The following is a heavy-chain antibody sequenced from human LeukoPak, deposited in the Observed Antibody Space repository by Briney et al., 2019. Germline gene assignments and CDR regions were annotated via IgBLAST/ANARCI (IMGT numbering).Heavy chain of an antibody. CDR2: ISYDGSNK. D-gene: IGHD5-18*01. Sequence: PGGSLRLSCAASGFTFSSYGMHWVRQAPGKGLEWVAVISYDGSNKYYADSVQGRFTISRDNYRNTLYLHMNSLRAEDTAVYYCAREWDVDTAMVGAFDIWGQGTMVTVSS. V-gene: IGHV3-30*03. CDR1: GFTFSSYG. J-gene: IGHJ3*02. CDR3: AREWDVDTAMVGAFDI.